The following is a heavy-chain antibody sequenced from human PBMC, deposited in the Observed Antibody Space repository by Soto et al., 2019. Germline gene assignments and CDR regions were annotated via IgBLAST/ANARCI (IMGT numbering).Heavy chain of an antibody. CDR1: GGTFSSYA. D-gene: IGHD3-22*01. V-gene: IGHV1-69*06. CDR2: IIPIFGTA. J-gene: IGHJ5*02. CDR3: ARDLNHYYDSSGKNWFDP. Sequence: SVEVSCKASGGTFSSYAISWVRQAPGQGLEWMGGIIPIFGTANYAQKFQGRVTITADKSTSTAYMELGSLRSEDTAVSYRARDLNHYYDSSGKNWFDPWGQGTLVTFCS.